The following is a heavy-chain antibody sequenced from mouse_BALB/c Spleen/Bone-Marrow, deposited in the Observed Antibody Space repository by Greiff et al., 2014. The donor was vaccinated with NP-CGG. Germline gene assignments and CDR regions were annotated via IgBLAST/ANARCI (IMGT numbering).Heavy chain of an antibody. J-gene: IGHJ4*01. CDR2: ISSGGSNT. V-gene: IGHV5-6*01. Sequence: VQLKESGGDLVKPGGSQKLSCAASGFTFSSYGMSWGRQTPDKRLEWVATISSGGSNTYYPDSVKGRFTISRDNAKNTLYLQMSSLKSEDTAMYYCARHQRYYAMDYWGQGTSVTVSS. CDR3: ARHQRYYAMDY. CDR1: GFTFSSYG.